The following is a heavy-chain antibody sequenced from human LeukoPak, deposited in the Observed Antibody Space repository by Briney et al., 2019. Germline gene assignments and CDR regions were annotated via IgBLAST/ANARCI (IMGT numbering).Heavy chain of an antibody. CDR3: ARDFRRYYGSGSSYPPGYYYCMDV. CDR2: IKQDGSEK. CDR1: GFTFSSYW. V-gene: IGHV3-7*01. Sequence: GGSLRLSCAASGFTFSSYWMSWVRQAPGKGLEWVANIKQDGSEKYYVDSVKGRFTISRDNAKNSLYLQMNSLRAEDTAVYYCARDFRRYYGSGSSYPPGYYYCMDVWGKGTTITISS. D-gene: IGHD3-10*01. J-gene: IGHJ6*03.